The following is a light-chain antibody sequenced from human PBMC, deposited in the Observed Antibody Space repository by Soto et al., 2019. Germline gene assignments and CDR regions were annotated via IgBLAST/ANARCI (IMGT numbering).Light chain of an antibody. V-gene: IGKV1-17*01. CDR2: GSS. J-gene: IGKJ1*01. CDR3: LQHNVFPRT. CDR1: QAIRND. Sequence: DIQMTQSPSSLSASVGAIVTITCRASQAIRNDLAWYQQKPGRAPKRLIYGSSRLQSGVPSRFSGSGSGTEFTLTISSLQPEDFATYYCLQHNVFPRTFGQGTKVDIK.